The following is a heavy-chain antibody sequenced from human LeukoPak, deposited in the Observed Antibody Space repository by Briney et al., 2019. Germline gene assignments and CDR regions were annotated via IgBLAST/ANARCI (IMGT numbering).Heavy chain of an antibody. J-gene: IGHJ4*02. CDR1: GFTFGDYL. CDR2: ISGGTT. V-gene: IGHV3-49*03. CDR3: SRGSGWLSVY. Sequence: GGSLRLSCTAAGFTFGDYLMSWFRQAPGKGLEWIGFISGGTTEYAASVKGRFTISRDDSTSIAYLQMNSLTTEDTAVYYCSRGSGWLSVYWGQGTLVTVSS. D-gene: IGHD6-19*01.